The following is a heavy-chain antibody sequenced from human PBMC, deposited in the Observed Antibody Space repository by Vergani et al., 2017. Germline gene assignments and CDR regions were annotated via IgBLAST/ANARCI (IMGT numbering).Heavy chain of an antibody. J-gene: IGHJ5*02. D-gene: IGHD1-26*01. CDR2: FDPEDGKS. CDR1: GYSLTELS. CDR3: TVAGGAPLRLDT. Sequence: QVQLVQSGAEVREPGASVKVSCQVSGYSLTELSLHWVRQAPGKGLEWIGGFDPEDGKSIYAQNFQGIVTMTEDASTDKGYMELSSLRSEDTAIYYCTVAGGAPLRLDTWGQGTLVTVSS. V-gene: IGHV1-24*01.